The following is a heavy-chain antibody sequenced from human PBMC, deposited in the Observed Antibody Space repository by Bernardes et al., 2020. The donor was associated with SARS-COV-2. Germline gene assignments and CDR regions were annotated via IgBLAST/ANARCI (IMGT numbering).Heavy chain of an antibody. D-gene: IGHD2-2*01. CDR2: ISAYNGNT. Sequence: ASVKVSCKASGYTFTSYGISWVRLAPGQGLEWMGWISAYNGNTNYAQKLRGRVTMTTDTSTSTAYMELRSLRSDDTAVYYCARGYCSSTSCNFDYWGQGTLVTVSS. CDR3: ARGYCSSTSCNFDY. V-gene: IGHV1-18*01. J-gene: IGHJ4*02. CDR1: GYTFTSYG.